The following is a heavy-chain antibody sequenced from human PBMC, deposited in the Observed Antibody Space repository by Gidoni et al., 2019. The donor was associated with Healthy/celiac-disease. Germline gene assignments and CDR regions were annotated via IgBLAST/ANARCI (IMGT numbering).Heavy chain of an antibody. D-gene: IGHD3-9*01. CDR3: ARGGYDILTGSHYYYYGMDV. J-gene: IGHJ6*02. CDR1: RGTVSSYA. CDR2: IIPIFGTA. V-gene: IGHV1-69*01. Sequence: QVQLVQSVAEVKTPGASVKVTCMASRGTVSSYASSGVRQAPGQGLEWMGGIIPIFGTANYAQKFQGRVTITADESTSTAYMELSSLRSEDTAVYYCARGGYDILTGSHYYYYGMDVWGQGTTVTVSS.